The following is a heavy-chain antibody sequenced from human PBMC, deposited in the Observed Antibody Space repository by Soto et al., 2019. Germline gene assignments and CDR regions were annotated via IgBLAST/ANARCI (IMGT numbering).Heavy chain of an antibody. CDR1: GGSFSGYY. Sequence: TSETLSLTCAVYGGSFSGYYWSWIRQPPGEGLEWIGEINHSGSTNYNPSLKSRLTISVDTSKNQFSLKLSSVTAADTAVYYCARSAQYCTNGVCYLGYFDYWGQGTLVTVSS. V-gene: IGHV4-34*01. CDR3: ARSAQYCTNGVCYLGYFDY. CDR2: INHSGST. D-gene: IGHD2-8*01. J-gene: IGHJ4*02.